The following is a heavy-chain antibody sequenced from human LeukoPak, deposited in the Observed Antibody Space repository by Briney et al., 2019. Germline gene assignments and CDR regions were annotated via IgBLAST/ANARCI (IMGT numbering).Heavy chain of an antibody. J-gene: IGHJ4*02. CDR1: GFTFSSYA. CDR2: ISGSGGST. CDR3: AKDDSPYAILTGPPDY. V-gene: IGHV3-23*01. D-gene: IGHD3-9*01. Sequence: GSLRLSCAASGFTFSSYAMSGVRQAPGKGLGWVSAISGSGGSTYYADSVKGRFTISRDNSKSTLYLQMNSLRAEDTAVYYCAKDDSPYAILTGPPDYWGQGTLVTVSS.